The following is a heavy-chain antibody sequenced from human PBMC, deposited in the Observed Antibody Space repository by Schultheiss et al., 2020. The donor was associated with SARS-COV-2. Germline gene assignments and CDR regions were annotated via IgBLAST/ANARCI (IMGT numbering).Heavy chain of an antibody. D-gene: IGHD5-12*01. J-gene: IGHJ4*02. V-gene: IGHV4-34*01. CDR3: ARVHGAGYDESGGLGY. Sequence: SETLSLTCAVYGGSFSGYYWSWIRQPPGKGLEWIGEINHSGSTNYNPSLKSRVTISVDTSKNQFSLKLSSVTAADTAVYYCARVHGAGYDESGGLGYWGQGTLVTVSS. CDR1: GGSFSGYY. CDR2: INHSGST.